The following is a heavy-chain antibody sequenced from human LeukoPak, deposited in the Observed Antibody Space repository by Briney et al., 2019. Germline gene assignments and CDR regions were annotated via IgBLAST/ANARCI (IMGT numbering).Heavy chain of an antibody. D-gene: IGHD6-6*01. Sequence: SETLSLTCTVSGGSISSYYWSWIRQPPGKGLEWIGYIYYSGSTNYNPSLKSRVTISVDTSKNQFSLKLSSVTAADTAVYYCARGLSNYYYHGMDVWGQGTTVTVSS. J-gene: IGHJ6*02. CDR1: GGSISSYY. CDR3: ARGLSNYYYHGMDV. V-gene: IGHV4-59*01. CDR2: IYYSGST.